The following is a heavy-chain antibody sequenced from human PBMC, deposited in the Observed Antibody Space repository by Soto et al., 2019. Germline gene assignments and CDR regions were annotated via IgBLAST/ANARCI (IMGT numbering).Heavy chain of an antibody. J-gene: IGHJ5*02. CDR2: ISKDGMNK. CDR3: ARAMYSRDYFVKWFEP. Sequence: QVRLVESGGGVVQPGRSLRLSCTASGFSFSSYAMYWFRQPPGKGLEWVAVISKDGMNKNYADSVKGRVTVSRDNANYSLDLQLTSLRGEDKAMYYCARAMYSRDYFVKWFEPWGQGTLVTVSS. D-gene: IGHD6-19*01. V-gene: IGHV3-30*04. CDR1: GFSFSSYA.